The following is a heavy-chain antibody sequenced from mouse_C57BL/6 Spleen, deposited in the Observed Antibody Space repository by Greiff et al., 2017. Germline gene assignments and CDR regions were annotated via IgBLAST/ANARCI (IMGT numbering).Heavy chain of an antibody. CDR1: GFTFSSYA. D-gene: IGHD2-2*01. V-gene: IGHV5-9-1*02. Sequence: EVKLMESGEGLVKPGGSLKLSCAASGFTFSSYAMSWVRQTPEKRLEWVAYISSGGDYIYYADTVKGRFTISRDNARNTLYLQMSSLKSEDTAMYYCTRNGYDWYFDVWGTGTTVTVSS. CDR3: TRNGYDWYFDV. J-gene: IGHJ1*03. CDR2: ISSGGDYI.